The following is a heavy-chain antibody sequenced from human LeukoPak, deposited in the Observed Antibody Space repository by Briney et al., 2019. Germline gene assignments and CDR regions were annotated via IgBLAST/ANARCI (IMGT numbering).Heavy chain of an antibody. D-gene: IGHD6-13*01. Sequence: ASVKVSCKASGYTFTSYYMHWVRQAPGQGLEWMGIINPSGGSTSYAQKFQGRVTMTRDTSTSTVYMELSSLRSEDTAVYYCARDEKCDSRWPKRYNWFDPWGQGTLVTVSS. J-gene: IGHJ5*02. V-gene: IGHV1-46*01. CDR3: ARDEKCDSRWPKRYNWFDP. CDR1: GYTFTSYY. CDR2: INPSGGST.